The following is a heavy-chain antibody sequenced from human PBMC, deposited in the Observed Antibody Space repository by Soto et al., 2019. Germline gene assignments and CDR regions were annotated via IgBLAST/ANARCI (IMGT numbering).Heavy chain of an antibody. CDR1: GFPLSNYW. CDR3: TRVVDGSAGEFDY. J-gene: IGHJ4*02. V-gene: IGHV3-74*01. D-gene: IGHD3-10*01. CDR2: IGSSGGGT. Sequence: EVQLVESGGGLVQPGGSLRLSCAASGFPLSNYWMHWVRQAPGEGLVWVSRIGSSGGGTTYADSVKGRFTISRDNAKNTLYLQMNSLRAEDTAVYFCTRVVDGSAGEFDYWGQGTLVTVSS.